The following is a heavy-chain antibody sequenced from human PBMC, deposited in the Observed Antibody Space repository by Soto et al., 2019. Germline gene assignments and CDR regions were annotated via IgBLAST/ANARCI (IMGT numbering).Heavy chain of an antibody. V-gene: IGHV3-23*01. Sequence: GGSLRLSCVASGFTFSRHGLSWVRQSPGKGLEWVSTINPSGDSTFYADSVKGRFTISRDNSKNTVYLQMNSLSVGDTAVYLCAKVDVSTAGSFDYWGQGALVTVSS. CDR1: GFTFSRHG. D-gene: IGHD6-13*01. J-gene: IGHJ4*02. CDR3: AKVDVSTAGSFDY. CDR2: INPSGDST.